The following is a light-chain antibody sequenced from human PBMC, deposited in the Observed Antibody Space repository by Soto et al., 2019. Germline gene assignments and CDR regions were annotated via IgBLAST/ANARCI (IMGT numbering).Light chain of an antibody. CDR3: QQYGYSPIT. V-gene: IGKV3-15*01. J-gene: IGKJ5*01. Sequence: EIVLTQSPVTLPAWLMGMATLSFMASQSVTTKLAWYQQKPGQAPRLVIFGASSRATGIPARFSGSGSGTEFTLTISSLQSEDFALYYCQQYGYSPITFGQGTRLEI. CDR1: QSVTTK. CDR2: GAS.